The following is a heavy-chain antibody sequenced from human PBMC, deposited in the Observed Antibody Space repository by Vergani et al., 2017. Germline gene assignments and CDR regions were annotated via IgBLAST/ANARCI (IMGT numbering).Heavy chain of an antibody. CDR1: GYIFSNFW. CDR3: ASGGHGSENGGALQL. Sequence: EKQLGQSGSETKEPGESLKISCQAFGYIFSNFWIGWVRQRPGRGLEWMGIIYPGDSEVKSNPTFRGQVIFSVDTSVNTAYLQWRSLQASDTATYFCASGGHGSENGGALQLWGQGTNITVSS. D-gene: IGHD3-10*01. V-gene: IGHV5-51*01. CDR2: IYPGDSEV. J-gene: IGHJ3*01.